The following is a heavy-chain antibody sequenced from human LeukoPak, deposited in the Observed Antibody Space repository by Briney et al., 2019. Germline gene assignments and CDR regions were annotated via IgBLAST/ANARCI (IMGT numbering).Heavy chain of an antibody. CDR2: IKQDGSEK. CDR1: GFTFSSYW. D-gene: IGHD6-19*01. V-gene: IGHV3-7*01. Sequence: GGSLRLSCAASGFTFSSYWMSWVRQAPGKGLEWVANIKQDGSEKYYVDSVKGRFTISRDNAKNSLYLQMNSLRAEDTAVYYCARVAGIAVAGTPYYYYYYGMDVWGQGTTVTVSS. J-gene: IGHJ6*02. CDR3: ARVAGIAVAGTPYYYYYYGMDV.